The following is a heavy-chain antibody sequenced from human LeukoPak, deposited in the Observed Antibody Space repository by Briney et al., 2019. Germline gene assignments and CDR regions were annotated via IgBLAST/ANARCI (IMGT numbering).Heavy chain of an antibody. V-gene: IGHV4-59*08. D-gene: IGHD6-13*01. Sequence: LGTPCLSRAVSGGALTIFYRGWVPPPPGEGLGWIGYIYYSGSTNYNPSLKSRVTISVDTSKNQFSLKLSSVTAADTAVYYCARTIAAAAPIDYWGQGTLVTVSS. CDR1: GGALTIFY. CDR3: ARTIAAAAPIDY. CDR2: IYYSGST. J-gene: IGHJ4*02.